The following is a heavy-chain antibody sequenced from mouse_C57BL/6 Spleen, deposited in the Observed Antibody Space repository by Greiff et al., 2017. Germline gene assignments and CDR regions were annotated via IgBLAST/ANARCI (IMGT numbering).Heavy chain of an antibody. J-gene: IGHJ2*01. CDR2: ILPGSGST. Sequence: QVQLQQSGAELMKPGASVKLSCTATGYTFTGYWIEWVQQRPGHGLEWIGEILPGSGSTNYKEKFKGKATFTADTSSNTAYMKLSSLTTEDSAIYYCARGDYSKYYFDYWGQGTTLTVSS. D-gene: IGHD2-5*01. CDR1: GYTFTGYW. V-gene: IGHV1-9*01. CDR3: ARGDYSKYYFDY.